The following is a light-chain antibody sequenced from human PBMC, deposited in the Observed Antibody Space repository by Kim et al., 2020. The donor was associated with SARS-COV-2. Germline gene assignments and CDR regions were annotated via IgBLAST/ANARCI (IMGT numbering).Light chain of an antibody. CDR3: QQRSNWPPYT. CDR2: DAS. V-gene: IGKV3-11*01. J-gene: IGKJ2*01. CDR1: QSVSSY. Sequence: WSPGESATHSCRASQSVSSYLAWYQQKPGQAPRLLIYDASNRATGVPARFSGSGSGTDFTLTISSLEPEDFAVYYCQQRSNWPPYTFGQGTKLEI.